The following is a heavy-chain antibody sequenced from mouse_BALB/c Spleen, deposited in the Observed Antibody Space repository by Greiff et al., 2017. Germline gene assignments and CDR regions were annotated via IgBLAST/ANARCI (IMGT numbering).Heavy chain of an antibody. V-gene: IGHV1-9*01. J-gene: IGHJ3*01. CDR1: GYTFSSYW. CDR2: ILPGSGST. D-gene: IGHD1-1*02. Sequence: VQLQQSGAELMKPGASVKISCKATGYTFSSYWIEWVKQRPGHGLEWIGEILPGSGSTNYNEKFKGKATFTADTSSNTAYMQLSSLTSEDSAVYDCARYGSYSAWFAYWGQGTRVTVSA. CDR3: ARYGSYSAWFAY.